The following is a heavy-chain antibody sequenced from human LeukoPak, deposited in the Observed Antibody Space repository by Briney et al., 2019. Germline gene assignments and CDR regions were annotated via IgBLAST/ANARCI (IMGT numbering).Heavy chain of an antibody. J-gene: IGHJ3*02. V-gene: IGHV3-13*01. CDR2: IGTAGDT. Sequence: PGGSLRLSCAASGFTFSSYDMHWVRQATGKGLEWVSAIGTAGDTYYPGSVKGRFTISRENAKNSLYLQMNSLRAGDTAVYYCARTGSGRPHDAFDIWGQGTMVTVSS. CDR3: ARTGSGRPHDAFDI. CDR1: GFTFSSYD. D-gene: IGHD3-10*01.